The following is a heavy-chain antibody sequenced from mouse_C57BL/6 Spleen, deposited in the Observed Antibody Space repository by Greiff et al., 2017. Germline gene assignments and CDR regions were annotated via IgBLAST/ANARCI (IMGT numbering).Heavy chain of an antibody. J-gene: IGHJ1*03. CDR1: GFTFSSYA. CDR3: AREGSYDYHWYFDV. Sequence: EVKLEESGGGLVKPGGSLKLSCPASGFTFSSYAMSWVRQTPEKRLEWVATISDGGSYTYYPDNVKGRFTISRDNAKNNLYLQMSHLKSEDTAMYYCAREGSYDYHWYFDVWGTGTTVTVSS. D-gene: IGHD2-4*01. V-gene: IGHV5-4*01. CDR2: ISDGGSYT.